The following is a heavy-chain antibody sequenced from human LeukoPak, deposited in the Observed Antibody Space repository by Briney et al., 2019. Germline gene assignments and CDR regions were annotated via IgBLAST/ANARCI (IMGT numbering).Heavy chain of an antibody. CDR1: GGSISSYY. Sequence: SETLSLTCTVSGGSISSYYWSWIRQPPGKALEWIGYIYYSGSTNYNPSLKSRVTISVDTSKNQFSLKLSSVTAADTAVYYCARGSDSSGYSSYYYYYYMDVWGKGTTVTVSS. V-gene: IGHV4-59*01. D-gene: IGHD3-22*01. J-gene: IGHJ6*03. CDR2: IYYSGST. CDR3: ARGSDSSGYSSYYYYYYMDV.